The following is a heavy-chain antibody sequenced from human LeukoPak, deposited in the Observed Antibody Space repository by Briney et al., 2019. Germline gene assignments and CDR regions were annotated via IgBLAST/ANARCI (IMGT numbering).Heavy chain of an antibody. Sequence: GGSLRLSCGVSGFNFNTYNMNRVRQAPGKGLEWVSTISSSSSYMYYADSVRGRFTISRDNAKSSLYLQMNSLRAEDTAVYYCARASGGDRGYDLYYLDYWGQGSLVTVSS. CDR1: GFNFNTYN. J-gene: IGHJ4*02. V-gene: IGHV3-21*01. D-gene: IGHD5-12*01. CDR2: ISSSSSYM. CDR3: ARASGGDRGYDLYYLDY.